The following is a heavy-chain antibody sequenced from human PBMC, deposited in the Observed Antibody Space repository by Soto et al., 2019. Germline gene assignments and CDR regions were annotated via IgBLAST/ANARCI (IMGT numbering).Heavy chain of an antibody. J-gene: IGHJ6*02. CDR1: GFTFADYA. CDR3: AKVVVIAAVYYAMDV. V-gene: IGHV3-23*01. Sequence: HPGGSLRLSCVASGFTFADYAMTWVRQSPGRGLEWVSSLSVSGGDTYYGGSVKGRFTISRDNSKNTLYLQMSSLRAEDTAVYYCAKVVVIAAVYYAMDVWGQGTTVTVSS. CDR2: LSVSGGDT. D-gene: IGHD3-3*01.